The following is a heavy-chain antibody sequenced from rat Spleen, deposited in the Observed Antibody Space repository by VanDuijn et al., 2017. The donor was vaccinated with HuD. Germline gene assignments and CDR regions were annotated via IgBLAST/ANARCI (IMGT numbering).Heavy chain of an antibody. CDR2: MRYNGDT. D-gene: IGHD1-4*01. V-gene: IGHV2-63*01. Sequence: QVQLKESGPGLVQPSQTLSLTCTVSGFSLTSYNVHWIRQPPGKGLEWMGRMRYNGDTSYNSALKSRLSISRDTSKSQVFLKMNSLQTEDTATYFCTRESLPGYNSHWFVYWGQGTLVTVSS. CDR1: GFSLTSYN. CDR3: TRESLPGYNSHWFVY. J-gene: IGHJ3*01.